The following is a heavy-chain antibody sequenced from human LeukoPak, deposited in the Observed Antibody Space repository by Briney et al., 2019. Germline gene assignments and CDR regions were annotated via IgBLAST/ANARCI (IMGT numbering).Heavy chain of an antibody. CDR3: ARDPFCSSSTGCYFEDWFDP. CDR2: ITWNGDKT. V-gene: IGHV3-20*04. D-gene: IGHD2-2*01. CDR1: GFKFDDYD. Sequence: GGSLRLSCTASGFKFDDYDMSWVRQVPGKGLEWVSGITWNGDKTGYADSVRGRFAISRDNTKKSPYLQMSSLRAEDTALYYCARDPFCSSSTGCYFEDWFDPWGPGTLVTVSS. J-gene: IGHJ5*02.